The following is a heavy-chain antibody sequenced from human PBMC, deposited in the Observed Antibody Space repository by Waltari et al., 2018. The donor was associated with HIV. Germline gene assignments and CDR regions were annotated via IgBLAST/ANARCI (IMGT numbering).Heavy chain of an antibody. CDR1: GGTFSSYA. Sequence: QVQLVQSGAEVKKPGSSVTVSCKASGGTFSSYAIRWVRQAPGQGLEWMGRIIPILGIANYAQKFQGRVTITADKSTSTAYMELSSLRSEDTAVYYCATRPAAAIDYWGQGTLVTVSS. D-gene: IGHD2-2*01. CDR3: ATRPAAAIDY. CDR2: IIPILGIA. V-gene: IGHV1-69*04. J-gene: IGHJ4*02.